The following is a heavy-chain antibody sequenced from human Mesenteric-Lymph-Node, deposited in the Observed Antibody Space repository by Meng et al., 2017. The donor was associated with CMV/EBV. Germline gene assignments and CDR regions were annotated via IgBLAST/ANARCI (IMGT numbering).Heavy chain of an antibody. V-gene: IGHV3-53*01. CDR2: IYSGGST. J-gene: IGHJ4*02. Sequence: GGSLRLSCAASGFTVSSNYMSWVRQAPGKGLEWVSVIYSGGSTYYADSVKGRFTISRDNSKNPLYLQMNSLRAEDTAVYYCARIIAAAGTYFDYWGQGTLVTVSS. CDR3: ARIIAAAGTYFDY. CDR1: GFTVSSNY. D-gene: IGHD6-13*01.